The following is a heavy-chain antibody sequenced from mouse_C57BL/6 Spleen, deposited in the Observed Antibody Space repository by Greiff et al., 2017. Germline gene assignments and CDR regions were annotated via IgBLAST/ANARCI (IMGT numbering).Heavy chain of an antibody. CDR3: AREGYPAMDY. D-gene: IGHD5-1-1*01. J-gene: IGHJ4*01. CDR2: IDPADSET. Sequence: QVQLQQPGAELVRPGSSVKLSCKASGYTFPSYWMHWVKQRPIQGLEWIGNIDPADSETHSNQKFKDKATLTVDKYSSTAYMQLSSLTSEDSAVYYCAREGYPAMDYWGQGTSVTDSS. V-gene: IGHV1-52*01. CDR1: GYTFPSYW.